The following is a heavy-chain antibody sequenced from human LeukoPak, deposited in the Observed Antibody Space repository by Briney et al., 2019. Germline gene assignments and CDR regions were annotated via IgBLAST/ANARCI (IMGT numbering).Heavy chain of an antibody. Sequence: GASVKVSCKASGYTFTSYYMHWVRQAPGQGLEWMGIINPSGGSTSYAQKFQGRVTMTRDMSTSTVYMELSSLRSEDTAVYYCARAQGYSYGYFEYYYYYYMDVWGKGTTVTVSS. CDR2: INPSGGST. V-gene: IGHV1-46*01. CDR1: GYTFTSYY. J-gene: IGHJ6*03. CDR3: ARAQGYSYGYFEYYYYYYMDV. D-gene: IGHD5-18*01.